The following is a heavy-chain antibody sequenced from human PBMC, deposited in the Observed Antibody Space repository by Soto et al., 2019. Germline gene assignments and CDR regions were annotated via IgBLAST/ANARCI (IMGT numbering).Heavy chain of an antibody. J-gene: IGHJ4*02. V-gene: IGHV3-30*03. CDR1: GFTFSSYG. CDR2: ISYDGSNK. D-gene: IGHD1-26*01. Sequence: QVQLVESGGGVVQPGRSLRLSCAASGFTFSSYGMHWDRQAPGKGLEWVAVISYDGSNKYYADSVKGRFTISGDNSKNTLYLQMKSLRGEDTAVYYCARSPYSVSCLAYFDYWGQGTLVPVSP. CDR3: ARSPYSVSCLAYFDY.